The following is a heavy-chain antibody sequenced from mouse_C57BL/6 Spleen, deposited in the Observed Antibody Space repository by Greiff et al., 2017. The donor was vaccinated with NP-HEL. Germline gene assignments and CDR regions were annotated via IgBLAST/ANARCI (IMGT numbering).Heavy chain of an antibody. V-gene: IGHV5-17*01. Sequence: EVKLVESGGGLVKPGGSLKLSCAASGFTFSDYGMHWVRQAPEKGLEWVAYISSGSSTIYYADTVKGRFTLSRDNAKNTLFLQMTSLRSEDTAMYYSARGGSTPYYYAMDYWGQGTSVTVSS. J-gene: IGHJ4*01. D-gene: IGHD1-1*01. CDR3: ARGGSTPYYYAMDY. CDR1: GFTFSDYG. CDR2: ISSGSSTI.